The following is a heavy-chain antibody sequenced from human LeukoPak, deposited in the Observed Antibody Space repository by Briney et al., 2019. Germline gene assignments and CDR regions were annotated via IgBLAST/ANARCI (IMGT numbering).Heavy chain of an antibody. CDR2: ISYDGSNK. V-gene: IGHV3-30*03. CDR3: ASPVAVDP. D-gene: IGHD6-13*01. J-gene: IGHJ5*02. CDR1: GFTFSSYG. Sequence: GRSLRLSCAASGFTFSSYGMHWVRQAPGKGLEWVAVISYDGSNKYYADSVKGRFTISRDNSKNTLYLQMNSLRAEDTAVYYCASPVAVDPWGQGTLVTVSS.